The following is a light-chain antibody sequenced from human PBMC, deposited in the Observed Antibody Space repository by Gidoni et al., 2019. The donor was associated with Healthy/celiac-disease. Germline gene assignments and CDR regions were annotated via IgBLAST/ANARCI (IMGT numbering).Light chain of an antibody. CDR3: QAWDSSTYVV. V-gene: IGLV3-1*01. CDR1: KLGDKY. CDR2: QDS. J-gene: IGLJ2*01. Sequence: SYELTQPPSVSVSPGPTASITCSGHKLGDKYACWYQQKPGQSPVLVIYQDSKRPSGIPERFYGSNSGNTATLTISGTQAMDEADYYCQAWDSSTYVVFGGGTKLTVL.